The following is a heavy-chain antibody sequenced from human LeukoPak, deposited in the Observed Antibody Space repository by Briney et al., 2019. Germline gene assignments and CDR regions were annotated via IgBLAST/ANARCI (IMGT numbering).Heavy chain of an antibody. J-gene: IGHJ1*01. CDR2: IRYDGSNK. CDR3: ARESSQWELLRVHFQH. Sequence: GGSLRLSCAASGFTFSNYGMHWVRQAPGKGLEWVAFIRYDGSNKYYADSVKGRFTISRDNSKNTLYLQMNSLRAEDTAVYYCARESSQWELLRVHFQHWGQGTLVTVSS. CDR1: GFTFSNYG. D-gene: IGHD1-26*01. V-gene: IGHV3-30*02.